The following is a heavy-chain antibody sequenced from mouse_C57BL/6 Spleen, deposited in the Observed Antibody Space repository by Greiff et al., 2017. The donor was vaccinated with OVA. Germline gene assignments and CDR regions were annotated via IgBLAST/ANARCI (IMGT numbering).Heavy chain of an antibody. CDR2: ISGGGGNT. CDR1: GFTFSSYT. J-gene: IGHJ1*03. V-gene: IGHV5-9*01. D-gene: IGHD1-1*01. Sequence: DVMLVESGGGLVKPGGSLKLSCAASGFTFSSYTMSWVRQTPEKRLEWVATISGGGGNTYYPDSVKGRFTISRDNAKNTLYLQMSSLRSEDTALYYCASTTVVGGWYFDVWGTGTTVTVSS. CDR3: ASTTVVGGWYFDV.